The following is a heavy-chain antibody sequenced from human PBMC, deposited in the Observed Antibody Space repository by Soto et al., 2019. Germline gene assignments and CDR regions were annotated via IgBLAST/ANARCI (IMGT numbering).Heavy chain of an antibody. D-gene: IGHD4-17*01. CDR2: IYYSGST. CDR1: GGSVSSGSYY. V-gene: IGHV4-61*01. J-gene: IGHJ4*02. Sequence: QVQLQESGPGLVKPSETLSLTCTVSGGSVSSGSYYWSWIRQPPGKGLEWIGYIYYSGSTNYNPSLKSRVTISVDTSKNQCSLKLSSVTAADTAVYYCARERPLDSTVVTVFDYWGQGTLVTVSS. CDR3: ARERPLDSTVVTVFDY.